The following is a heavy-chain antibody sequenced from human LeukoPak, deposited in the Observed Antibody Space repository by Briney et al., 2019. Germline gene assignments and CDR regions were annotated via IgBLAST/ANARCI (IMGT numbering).Heavy chain of an antibody. J-gene: IGHJ4*02. CDR2: ITGSSDFM. CDR3: ARGLVPAAFDF. Sequence: GGSLRLSCAASGFAFSDSSMNWVRQVPGTGLEWVSSITGSSDFMSYGASVKGRFTVSRDNAKNSIYLHMNSLRVGDTAVYYCARGLVPAAFDFWGQGTLVTVSS. V-gene: IGHV3-21*01. CDR1: GFAFSDSS. D-gene: IGHD2-2*01.